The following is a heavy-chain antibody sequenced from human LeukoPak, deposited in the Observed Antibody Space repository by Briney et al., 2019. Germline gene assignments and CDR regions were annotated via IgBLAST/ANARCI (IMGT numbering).Heavy chain of an antibody. V-gene: IGHV4-61*02. D-gene: IGHD6-19*01. CDR1: GASISNVSDY. CDR3: ARDVPAAGTLDY. CDR2: IYTSGTT. Sequence: PSQTLSLTCTAAGASISNVSDYSSWIRQPTGTRLEWRGRIYTSGTTNYNPSLKSRVTISVDTSKNQFSLKLSSVTVAATAVYYCARDVPAAGTLDYWGQGTLVTVSS. J-gene: IGHJ4*02.